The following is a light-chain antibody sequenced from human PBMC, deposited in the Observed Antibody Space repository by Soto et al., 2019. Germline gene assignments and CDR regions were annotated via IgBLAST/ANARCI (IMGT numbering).Light chain of an antibody. V-gene: IGKV3-20*01. CDR1: QTVNNNY. CDR3: QQFSSYPLT. CDR2: AAS. Sequence: ELVLTQSPGTLSLSPGERATLSCRASQTVNNNYLAWYQQKPGQAPRLLIYAASIRATGIPDRFSGGGSGTDFTLTISRLEPEDFAVYYCQQFSSYPLTFGGGTKVDIK. J-gene: IGKJ4*01.